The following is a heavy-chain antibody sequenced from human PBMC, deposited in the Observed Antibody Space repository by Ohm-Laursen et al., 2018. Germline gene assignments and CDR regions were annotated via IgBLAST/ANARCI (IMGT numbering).Heavy chain of an antibody. D-gene: IGHD1-26*01. CDR2: ISWNSGSI. CDR1: GFTFDDYA. Sequence: SLRLSCSASGFTFDDYAMHWVRQAPGKGLEWVSGISWNSGSIGYADSVKGRFTISRDNAKNSLYLQMNSLRAEDTAVYYCFSGPSWEIWGQGTVATVSS. CDR3: FSGPSWEI. V-gene: IGHV3-9*01. J-gene: IGHJ3*02.